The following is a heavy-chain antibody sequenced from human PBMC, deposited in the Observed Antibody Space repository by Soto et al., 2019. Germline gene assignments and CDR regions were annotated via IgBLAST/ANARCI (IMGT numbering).Heavy chain of an antibody. D-gene: IGHD2-8*02. Sequence: QVQLVQSGAEVRKPGASVNISCRASGFSFSDNLINWVRQAPGQSLEWMGWINPDNGNTRYPQTFQGRVTISRHSSASIAYAEVRDLTSQDTAVYSCARDILSVGPRANDAFDVWGQGTVVTVSS. V-gene: IGHV1-3*01. CDR1: GFSFSDNL. J-gene: IGHJ3*01. CDR3: ARDILSVGPRANDAFDV. CDR2: INPDNGNT.